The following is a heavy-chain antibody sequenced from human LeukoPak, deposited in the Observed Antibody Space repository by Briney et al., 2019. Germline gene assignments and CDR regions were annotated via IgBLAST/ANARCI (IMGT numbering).Heavy chain of an antibody. D-gene: IGHD3-10*01. Sequence: KPSETLSLTCTVFGGSVNGYYWSWIRQPPGKGLEWMAYIHSSGSTNYNPSLKSRLDASVDASKTQFSRNVRSVAAADTAVYYCAKVASGGAKFDYWGQGNLVTVSS. J-gene: IGHJ4*02. V-gene: IGHV4-59*02. CDR3: AKVASGGAKFDY. CDR1: GGSVNGYY. CDR2: IHSSGST.